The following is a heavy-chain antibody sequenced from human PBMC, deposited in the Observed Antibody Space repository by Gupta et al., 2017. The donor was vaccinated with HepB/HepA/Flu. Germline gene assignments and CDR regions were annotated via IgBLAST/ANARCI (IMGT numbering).Heavy chain of an antibody. CDR3: AKDYFRASYSSSWNDY. Sequence: QVQLVESGGGVVQPGRSLRLSCAASGFTFSSYGMHWVRQAPGKGLEWVAVISYDGSNKYYADSVKGRFTISRDNSKNTLYLQMNSLRAEDTAVYYCAKDYFRASYSSSWNDYWGQGTLVTVSS. V-gene: IGHV3-30*18. J-gene: IGHJ4*02. CDR2: ISYDGSNK. D-gene: IGHD6-13*01. CDR1: GFTFSSYG.